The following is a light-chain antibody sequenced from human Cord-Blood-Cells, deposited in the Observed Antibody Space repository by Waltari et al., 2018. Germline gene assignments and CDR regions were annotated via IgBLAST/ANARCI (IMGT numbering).Light chain of an antibody. Sequence: EIVLTQSPATLSLSPGERATLSCRASQSVSSYLASYQQKPGQAPRLLIYDASNRATGIPARFSGSGSGTDFTLTISSREPEDFAVYYCQQRSNWPPITFGQGTRLEIK. J-gene: IGKJ5*01. V-gene: IGKV3-11*01. CDR1: QSVSSY. CDR2: DAS. CDR3: QQRSNWPPIT.